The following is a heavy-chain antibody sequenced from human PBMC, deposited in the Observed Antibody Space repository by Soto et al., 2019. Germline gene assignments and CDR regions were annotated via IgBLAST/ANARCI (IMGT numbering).Heavy chain of an antibody. J-gene: IGHJ6*04. CDR2: IHYSGTT. V-gene: IGHV4-59*01. CDR3: ARDPLALGYGDAIRV. Sequence: PSETLSLTCTISGGSICSYYWSWIRRPPGKGLEWIGYIHYSGTTHCNPSLKSRVTVSTSTSESQFSLKLSSVTAADTAVYYCARDPLALGYGDAIRVWGKGTTVTVSS. CDR1: GGSICSYY. D-gene: IGHD4-17*01.